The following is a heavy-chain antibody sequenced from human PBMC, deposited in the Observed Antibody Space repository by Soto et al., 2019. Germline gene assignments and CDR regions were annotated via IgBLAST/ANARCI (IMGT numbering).Heavy chain of an antibody. J-gene: IGHJ6*02. Sequence: SVEVSCKASGGTYGSNALSWVRHAPKKGLEWMGGIIPIFGTANYAQKFQGRVTITADESTSTAYMELSSLRSEDTAVYYCARDDAENYCTNGVCYTSPEYYDYGMDVWGQGTTVTV. D-gene: IGHD2-8*01. CDR1: GGTYGSNA. CDR2: IIPIFGTA. CDR3: ARDDAENYCTNGVCYTSPEYYDYGMDV. V-gene: IGHV1-69*13.